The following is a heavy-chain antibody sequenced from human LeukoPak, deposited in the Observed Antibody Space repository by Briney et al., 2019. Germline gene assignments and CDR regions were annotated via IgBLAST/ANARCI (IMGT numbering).Heavy chain of an antibody. D-gene: IGHD3-22*01. Sequence: GGSLRLSCAASGFTFSSAWMSWVRQAPGEGLEWVGRIKSKTDGGTTEYAAPVKGRFTISGDDSKNTLYLQMNSLKTEDTAVYYCTATNDYYDSSGDYYNLNFDYWDRGTLVTVSS. CDR2: IKSKTDGGTT. CDR1: GFTFSSAW. CDR3: TATNDYYDSSGDYYNLNFDY. V-gene: IGHV3-15*01. J-gene: IGHJ4*02.